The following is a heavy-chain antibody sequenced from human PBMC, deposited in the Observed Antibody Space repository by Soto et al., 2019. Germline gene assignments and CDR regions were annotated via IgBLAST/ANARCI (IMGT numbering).Heavy chain of an antibody. D-gene: IGHD6-19*01. J-gene: IGHJ4*02. CDR1: GFSFSTVG. V-gene: IGHV3-30*03. CDR3: ARGVAGTGFDL. CDR2: ISHDGNRQ. Sequence: QPGGSLRLSCEASGFSFSTVGMHWVHQAPGKGLQWTVLISHDGNRQFYAESVKGRFSVSRDNSRKTVSLQQNSVTPDDTAVYYCARGVAGTGFDLWGQGTLGTVSS.